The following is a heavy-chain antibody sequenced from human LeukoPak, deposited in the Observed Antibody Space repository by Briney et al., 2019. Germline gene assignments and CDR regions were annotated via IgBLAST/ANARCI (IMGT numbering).Heavy chain of an antibody. CDR2: IYTSGSA. CDR3: ARSPSSSSSL. CDR1: GGSISSYY. V-gene: IGHV4-4*07. D-gene: IGHD6-6*01. J-gene: IGHJ4*02. Sequence: SETLSLTCTVSGGSISSYYWSWIRQPAGKGLEWIGLIYTSGSANYNPSLKSRVTMSVDTSTNQFSLKLSSVTAADTAVYYCARSPSSSSSLWGQGTLVTVSS.